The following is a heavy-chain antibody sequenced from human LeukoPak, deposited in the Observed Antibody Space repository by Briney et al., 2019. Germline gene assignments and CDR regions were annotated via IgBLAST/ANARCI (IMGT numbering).Heavy chain of an antibody. J-gene: IGHJ4*02. CDR3: AKHGYCSGISCFFDF. D-gene: IGHD2-2*03. CDR1: GFTFSSYA. CDR2: ISGSGPYT. Sequence: GGSLRLSCAASGFTFSSYAMSWVRQAPGKGLEWVSGISGSGPYTFYTDPVKGRFTISRDSSKNTLYLQMNSLRAEDTALYYCAKHGYCSGISCFFDFWGQGTLVTVSS. V-gene: IGHV3-23*01.